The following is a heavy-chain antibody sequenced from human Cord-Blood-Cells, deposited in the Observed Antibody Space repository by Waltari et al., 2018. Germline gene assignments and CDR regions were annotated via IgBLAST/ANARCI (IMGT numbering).Heavy chain of an antibody. CDR3: ASGRNRSSWEFDY. V-gene: IGHV4-4*07. J-gene: IGHJ4*02. CDR1: GGSISSYY. CDR2: IYTSGST. D-gene: IGHD6-6*01. Sequence: QVQLQESGPGLVKPSETLSLTCTVAGGSISSYYWSWIRQPDGKGMEWIGRIYTSGSTNYNPSLRSRVTMSVDTSKNQCSLKLSSVTAADTAVYYCASGRNRSSWEFDYWGQGTLVTVSS.